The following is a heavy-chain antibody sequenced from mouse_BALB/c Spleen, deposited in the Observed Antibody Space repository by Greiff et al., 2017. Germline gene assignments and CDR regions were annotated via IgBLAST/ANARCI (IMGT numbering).Heavy chain of an antibody. J-gene: IGHJ4*01. Sequence: VQLQQSGSVLVRPGASVKLSCKASGYTFTSSWMHWAKQRPGQGLEWIGEIHPNSGNTNYNEKFKGKATLTVDTSSSTAYVDLSSLTSEDSAVYYSAREWDAMDYWGQGTSVTVSS. CDR1: GYTFTSSW. CDR3: AREWDAMDY. V-gene: IGHV1S130*01. D-gene: IGHD1-3*01. CDR2: IHPNSGNT.